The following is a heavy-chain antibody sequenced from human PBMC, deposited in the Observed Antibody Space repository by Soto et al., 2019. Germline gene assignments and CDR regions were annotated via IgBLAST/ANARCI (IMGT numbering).Heavy chain of an antibody. CDR1: GFSLSTSGMC. CDR2: INWDDDK. CDR3: ARSTYYYDSSGYGFYYFDY. Sequence: SGPTLVNPTQTLTLTCTFSGFSLSTSGMCVSWIRQPPGKALEWLARINWDDDKYYSTSLKTRLTISKDTSKNQVVLTMTNMDPVDTATYYCARSTYYYDSSGYGFYYFDYWGQGTLVTVSS. D-gene: IGHD3-22*01. J-gene: IGHJ4*02. V-gene: IGHV2-70*11.